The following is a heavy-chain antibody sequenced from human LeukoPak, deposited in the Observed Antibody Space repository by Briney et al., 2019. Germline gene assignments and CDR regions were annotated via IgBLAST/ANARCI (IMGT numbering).Heavy chain of an antibody. CDR1: GFTFSSYS. Sequence: PGGSLRLSCAASGFTFSSYSMNWVRQAPGKGLEWVSSISSSSSYIYYADSVKGRFTISRDNAKNSLYLQMNSLRAEDTAVYYCAREQDCRSTSCYLGYYYYGMDVWGQGTTVTVSS. J-gene: IGHJ6*02. CDR3: AREQDCRSTSCYLGYYYYGMDV. CDR2: ISSSSSYI. V-gene: IGHV3-21*01. D-gene: IGHD2-2*01.